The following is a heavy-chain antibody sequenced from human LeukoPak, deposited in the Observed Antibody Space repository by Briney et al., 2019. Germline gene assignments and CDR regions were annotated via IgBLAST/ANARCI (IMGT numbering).Heavy chain of an antibody. V-gene: IGHV4-4*07. Sequence: SETLSLTCTVSGGSISSYYWSWVRQPAGKGLEWIGRIYTSGSTNYNPSLTSRGTMSVDTSKNHFSLKLSSVTPADTAVYYCARDTRRWPQLERRYYYYGMDVWGQGTTVTVSS. CDR3: ARDTRRWPQLERRYYYYGMDV. D-gene: IGHD1-1*01. J-gene: IGHJ6*02. CDR2: IYTSGST. CDR1: GGSISSYY.